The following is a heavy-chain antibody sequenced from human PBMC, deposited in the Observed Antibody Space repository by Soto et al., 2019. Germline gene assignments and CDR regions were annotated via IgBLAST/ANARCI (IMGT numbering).Heavy chain of an antibody. Sequence: GGSLRLSCAASGFTFSSYAMHWVRHAPGKGLEWVAVISYDGSNEYYADSVKGRFTISRDNSKNTLYLQMNSLRAEDTAVYYCARGSVAAAHFDYWGQGTLVTVSS. CDR1: GFTFSSYA. CDR3: ARGSVAAAHFDY. D-gene: IGHD6-13*01. CDR2: ISYDGSNE. V-gene: IGHV3-30-3*01. J-gene: IGHJ4*02.